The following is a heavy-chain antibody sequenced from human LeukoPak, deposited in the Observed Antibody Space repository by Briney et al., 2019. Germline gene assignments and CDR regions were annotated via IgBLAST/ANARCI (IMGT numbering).Heavy chain of an antibody. D-gene: IGHD2-15*01. J-gene: IGHJ4*02. Sequence: SQTLSLTCTVSGGSISSGGYYWSWIRQPPGKGLEWIGYIYHSGSTYYNPSLKSRVTISVDRSKNQFSLKLSSVTAADTAVYYCARGRYGYCSGDNCPGEIYYFDYWGQGTLVTVSS. CDR3: ARGRYGYCSGDNCPGEIYYFDY. CDR2: IYHSGST. CDR1: GGSISSGGYY. V-gene: IGHV4-30-2*01.